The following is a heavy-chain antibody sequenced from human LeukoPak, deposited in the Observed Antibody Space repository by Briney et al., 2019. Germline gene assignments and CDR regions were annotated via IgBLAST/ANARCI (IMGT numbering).Heavy chain of an antibody. Sequence: GGSLRLSCAASGFPFSLFGMNWVRQAPGKGLEWVSYISSTSSNIYYADSVTGRFTVSRDNARNSLSLQMSGLRDEDTAVYYCARDLHSGAYTFDYWGQGALVTVSS. CDR2: ISSTSSNI. V-gene: IGHV3-48*02. CDR3: ARDLHSGAYTFDY. CDR1: GFPFSLFG. D-gene: IGHD1-26*01. J-gene: IGHJ4*02.